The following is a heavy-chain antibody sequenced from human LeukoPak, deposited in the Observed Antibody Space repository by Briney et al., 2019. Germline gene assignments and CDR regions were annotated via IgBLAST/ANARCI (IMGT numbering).Heavy chain of an antibody. D-gene: IGHD1-26*01. J-gene: IGHJ4*02. CDR2: IYTSGST. V-gene: IGHV4-61*02. Sequence: SETLSLTCTVSGGSISSGSYYWSWIRQPAGKGLEWIGRIYTSGSTNYNPSLKSRVTISVDTSKNQFSLKLSSVTAADTAVYYCARGPGEWELAHWGQGTLVTVSS. CDR3: ARGPGEWELAH. CDR1: GGSISSGSYY.